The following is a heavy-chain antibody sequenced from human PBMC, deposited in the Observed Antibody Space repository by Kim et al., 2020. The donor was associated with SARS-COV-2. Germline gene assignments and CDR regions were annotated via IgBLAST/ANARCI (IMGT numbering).Heavy chain of an antibody. V-gene: IGHV6-1*01. J-gene: IGHJ4*02. Sequence: AVSVKSRITINPDTSKNQFSLQLNSVTPEDTAVYYCATDNLLSSGWYYFDYWGQGTLVTVSS. CDR3: ATDNLLSSGWYYFDY. D-gene: IGHD6-19*01.